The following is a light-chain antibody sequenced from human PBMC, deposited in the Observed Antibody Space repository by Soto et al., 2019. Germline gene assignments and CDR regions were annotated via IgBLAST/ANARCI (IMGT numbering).Light chain of an antibody. CDR3: QQGHNWPLT. CDR2: SAS. CDR1: QSISTE. J-gene: IGKJ2*01. V-gene: IGKV3-15*01. Sequence: EIAMTQSPATLSVSPGERATLSCRASQSISTELAWYQQIPGQPPRLLIYSASTRATGVPARFTGSGSGSEFTLTISGLQSEDFAIAYCQQGHNWPLTFGQGTRLE.